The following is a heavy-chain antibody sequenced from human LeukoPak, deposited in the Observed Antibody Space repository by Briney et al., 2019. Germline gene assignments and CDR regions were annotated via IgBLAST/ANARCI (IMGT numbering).Heavy chain of an antibody. Sequence: GGSLRLSCAASRFTFSSYSMNWVRQAPGKGLEWVAVIWYDGSNKYYADSVKGRFTISRDNSKNTLYLQMNSLRAEDTAVYYCARVGYCSSTSCNYYYYGMDVWGQGTTVTVSS. V-gene: IGHV3-33*08. CDR2: IWYDGSNK. D-gene: IGHD2-2*03. CDR3: ARVGYCSSTSCNYYYYGMDV. CDR1: RFTFSSYS. J-gene: IGHJ6*02.